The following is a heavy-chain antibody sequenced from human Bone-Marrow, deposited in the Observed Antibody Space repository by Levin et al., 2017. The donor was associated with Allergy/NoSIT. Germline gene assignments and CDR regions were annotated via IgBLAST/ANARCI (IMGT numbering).Heavy chain of an antibody. CDR1: GASISNDTYY. D-gene: IGHD3-16*01. CDR3: ARHGNWGSDS. J-gene: IGHJ4*02. Sequence: PSETLSLTCTVSGASISNDTYYWGWIRQPPGKGLEWIGNFDYGGTTYYNPSLQSRIMISVDTSKKQFSLKLSSVTAADTAVYDCARHGNWGSDSWGQGTLVTVAS. V-gene: IGHV4-39*01. CDR2: FDYGGTT.